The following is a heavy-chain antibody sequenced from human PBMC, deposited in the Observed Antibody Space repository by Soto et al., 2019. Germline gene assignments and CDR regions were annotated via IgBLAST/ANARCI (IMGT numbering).Heavy chain of an antibody. V-gene: IGHV1-18*01. CDR2: IKAYSGNT. CDR1: GYTFPSST. Sequence: QVQLVQSGAEVKKPGASVKVSCKASGYTFPSSTISWLRQAPGQGLEWMGWIKAYSGNTNYAQKLQGRDTMTTDTSTNTAYMDLGSLTSNVTAMYYGAIADYGDDDYWGQGTLVTVSS. CDR3: AIADYGDDDY. J-gene: IGHJ4*02. D-gene: IGHD4-17*01.